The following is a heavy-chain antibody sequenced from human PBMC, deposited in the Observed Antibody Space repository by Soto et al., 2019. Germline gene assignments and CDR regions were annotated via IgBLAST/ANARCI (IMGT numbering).Heavy chain of an antibody. CDR1: GFTFRSYE. D-gene: IGHD6-19*01. V-gene: IGHV3-48*03. CDR2: ISGNSGTI. CDR3: ASPPYSGSSPN. J-gene: IGHJ4*02. Sequence: EVQLVESGGGLVQPGGSLRLSCAASGFTFRSYEMNWVRQAPGKGLDWVSYISGNSGTIYYADSVKGRFSISRDNAKNSLYLQMTSLRAEDTAVYFCASPPYSGSSPNWGQGTLVIVSS.